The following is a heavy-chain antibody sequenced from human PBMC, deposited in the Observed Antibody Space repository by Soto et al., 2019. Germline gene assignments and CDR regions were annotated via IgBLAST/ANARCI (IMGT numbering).Heavy chain of an antibody. D-gene: IGHD3-22*01. CDR2: IIPIFGTA. J-gene: IGHJ6*01. V-gene: IGHV1-69*13. CDR1: GGTFSSYA. CDR3: ARGTYYCESSGYFYSYYYGMDV. Sequence: SVKVSCKASGGTFSSYAISWVRQAPGQGLEWMGGIIPIFGTANYAQKFQGRVTITADESTSTAHMELSSLRSEDTAVYYCARGTYYCESSGYFYSYYYGMDVCEQGTTVTVSS.